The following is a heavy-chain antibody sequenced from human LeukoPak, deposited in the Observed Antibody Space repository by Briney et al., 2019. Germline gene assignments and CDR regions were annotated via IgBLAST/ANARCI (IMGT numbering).Heavy chain of an antibody. CDR1: GFTFSSYA. J-gene: IGHJ4*02. CDR3: ARVIMNYFDY. Sequence: GGSLRLSCAVSGFTFSSYAMSWGRQAPRKGLEWVSTIDGSGGRTHYADSVKGRFTISRDNSKNTLYLQTSSLRGEDTAVYYCARVIMNYFDYWGQGTLVTVSS. V-gene: IGHV3-23*01. D-gene: IGHD3-16*01. CDR2: IDGSGGRT.